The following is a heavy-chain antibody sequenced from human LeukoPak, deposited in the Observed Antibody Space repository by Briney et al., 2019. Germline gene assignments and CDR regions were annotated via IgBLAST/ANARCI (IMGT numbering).Heavy chain of an antibody. Sequence: SETLSLTCTVSGGSISSYCWSWIRQPPGKGLEWIGYIYTSGSTNYNPSLKSRVTISVDTSKNQFSLKLSSVTAADTAVYYCARWSRSDAFDIWGQGTMVTVSS. CDR3: ARWSRSDAFDI. CDR1: GGSISSYC. CDR2: IYTSGST. V-gene: IGHV4-4*09. J-gene: IGHJ3*02.